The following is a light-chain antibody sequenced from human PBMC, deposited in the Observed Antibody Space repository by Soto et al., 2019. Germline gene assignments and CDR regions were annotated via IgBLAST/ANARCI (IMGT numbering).Light chain of an antibody. CDR2: DTN. CDR1: TGAVTSDHF. J-gene: IGLJ2*01. V-gene: IGLV7-46*01. CDR3: LLAYTGARV. Sequence: QAVVTQESSLTVSPGGTVTLTCGSSTGAVTSDHFPFWFQQKPGQAPRALIDDTNTRHSWTPARFSGSRLGGKAALTLSGAQPEDEADYYCLLAYTGARVFGGGTKLTVL.